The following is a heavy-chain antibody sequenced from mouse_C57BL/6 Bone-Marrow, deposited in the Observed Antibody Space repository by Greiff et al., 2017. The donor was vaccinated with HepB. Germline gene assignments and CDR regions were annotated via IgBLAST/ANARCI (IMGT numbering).Heavy chain of an antibody. J-gene: IGHJ1*03. V-gene: IGHV1-55*01. D-gene: IGHD1-1*01. CDR1: GYTFTSYW. CDR3: ARRDYGSRENWYFDV. CDR2: IYPGSGST. Sequence: VQLQQSGAELVKPGASVKMSCKASGYTFTSYWITWVKQRPGQGLEWIGDIYPGSGSTNYNEKFKSKATLTVDTSSSTAYMQLSSLTSEDSAVYYCARRDYGSRENWYFDVWGTGTTVTVSS.